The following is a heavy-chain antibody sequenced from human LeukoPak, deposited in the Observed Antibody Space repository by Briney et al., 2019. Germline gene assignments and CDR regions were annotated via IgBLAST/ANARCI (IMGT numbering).Heavy chain of an antibody. CDR1: GGSFSGYY. CDR2: INHSGST. Sequence: SETLSLTCAVYGGSFSGYYWSWIRQPPGKGLEWIGEINHSGSTNYNPSLKSRVTISVDTSKNQFSLKLSSVTAADTAVYYCARVNSYYDILTGYYYYYYYMDVWGKGTTVTVSS. V-gene: IGHV4-34*01. J-gene: IGHJ6*03. D-gene: IGHD3-9*01. CDR3: ARVNSYYDILTGYYYYYYYMDV.